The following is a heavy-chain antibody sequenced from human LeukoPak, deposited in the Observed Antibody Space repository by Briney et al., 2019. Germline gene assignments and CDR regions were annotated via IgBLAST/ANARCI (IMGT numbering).Heavy chain of an antibody. CDR1: GFTFSSYA. CDR2: ISGSGGST. Sequence: GGSLRLSCAASGFTFSSYAMSWVRQAPGKGLEWVSAISGSGGSTYYADSVKGRFTISRDNSKNTLYLQMNSLKTEDTAVYYCTTGYYGSGSYSFDYWGQGTLVTVSS. V-gene: IGHV3-23*01. J-gene: IGHJ4*02. CDR3: TTGYYGSGSYSFDY. D-gene: IGHD3-10*01.